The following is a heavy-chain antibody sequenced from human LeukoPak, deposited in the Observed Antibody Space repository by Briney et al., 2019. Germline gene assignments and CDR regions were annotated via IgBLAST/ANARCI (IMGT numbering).Heavy chain of an antibody. CDR1: GFTFSSYA. V-gene: IGHV3-23*01. J-gene: IGHJ4*02. CDR2: ISPSGGST. CDR3: AKGRPYDYVWGTYRTGFDY. D-gene: IGHD3-16*02. Sequence: GGSLRLSCAASGFTFSSYAMSWVRQAPGERLEWVSAISPSGGSTYYADSAKGRFTISRDNSKNTLYLQMNSLRAEDTAVYYCAKGRPYDYVWGTYRTGFDYWGQGTLVTVSS.